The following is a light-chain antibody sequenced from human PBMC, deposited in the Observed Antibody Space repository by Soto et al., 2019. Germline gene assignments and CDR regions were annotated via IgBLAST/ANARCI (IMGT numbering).Light chain of an antibody. CDR1: QGISYY. Sequence: DIQMTQSPPSLSASVGDSVTITCRASQGISYYLAGYQQRPGKVPKLLVYAASTLQSGVPTRFIGGGSGTDFSLTINTLQPEDFGTYYCQNYKSAPFTFGPGTKVDL. CDR3: QNYKSAPFT. CDR2: AAS. V-gene: IGKV1-27*01. J-gene: IGKJ3*01.